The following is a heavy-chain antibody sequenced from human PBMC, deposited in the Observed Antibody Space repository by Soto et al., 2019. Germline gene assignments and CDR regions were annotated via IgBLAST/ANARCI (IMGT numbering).Heavy chain of an antibody. CDR3: ARWGDGMDV. V-gene: IGHV4-59*01. CDR1: GGSISSFY. D-gene: IGHD3-16*01. Sequence: SETLSLTCTVSGGSISSFYCTWIRQPPGKGLEYIGYIYYSGSTNYNPSLKSRVSMSVDTSKSQFSLKLSSVTAADTAIYYCARWGDGMDVWGQGTTVTVSS. CDR2: IYYSGST. J-gene: IGHJ6*02.